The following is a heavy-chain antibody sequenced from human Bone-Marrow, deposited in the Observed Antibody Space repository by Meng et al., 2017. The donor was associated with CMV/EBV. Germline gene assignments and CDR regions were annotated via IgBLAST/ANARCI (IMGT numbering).Heavy chain of an antibody. CDR3: ARDGDYDFWSGDGNYYYYGMDV. CDR1: GFTFSSYG. D-gene: IGHD3-3*01. Sequence: GESLKISCAASGFTFSSYGMHWVRQAPGKGLEWVAVIWYDGSNKYYADSVKGRYTISRDNSKNTLYLQMNSLRAEDTAVYYCARDGDYDFWSGDGNYYYYGMDVWGQGTTVTVSS. CDR2: IWYDGSNK. J-gene: IGHJ6*02. V-gene: IGHV3-33*01.